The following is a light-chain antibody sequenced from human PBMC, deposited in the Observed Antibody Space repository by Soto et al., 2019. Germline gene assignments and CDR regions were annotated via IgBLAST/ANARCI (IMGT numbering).Light chain of an antibody. J-gene: IGLJ1*01. CDR1: SSDVGSYNL. V-gene: IGLV2-23*01. CDR2: EGS. CDR3: RSYAGSSSYV. Sequence: QSALTQPASVSGSPGQSITISCTGTSSDVGSYNLVSWYQQHPGKAPKLMIYEGSKRPSGVSNRFSGSKSVNTASLTISGLQAEDEADYYCRSYAGSSSYVFGTGTKLTVL.